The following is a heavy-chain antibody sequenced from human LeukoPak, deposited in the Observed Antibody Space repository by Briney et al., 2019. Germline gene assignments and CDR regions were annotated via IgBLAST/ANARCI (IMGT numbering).Heavy chain of an antibody. CDR1: GYTFTSYY. J-gene: IGHJ5*02. CDR3: ARDSRKILRFLEWLQTRNWFDP. CDR2: INPSGGST. D-gene: IGHD3-3*01. Sequence: AASVKVSCTASGYTFTSYYMHWVRQAPGQGLEWMGIINPSGGSTSYAQKFQGRVTMTRDTSTSTVYMELSSLRSEDTAVYYCARDSRKILRFLEWLQTRNWFDPWGQGTLVTVSS. V-gene: IGHV1-46*01.